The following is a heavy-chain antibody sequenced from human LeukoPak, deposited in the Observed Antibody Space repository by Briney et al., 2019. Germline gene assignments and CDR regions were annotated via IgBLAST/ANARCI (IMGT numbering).Heavy chain of an antibody. Sequence: GGSLRLSCAASGFTFSSYGMHWVRRAPGKGLXXXXXISYDGSNKYYADSVKGRFTISRDNSKNTLYLQMNSLRAEDTAVYYCAKDALPSYYDSSGYPYGMDVWGQGTTVTVSS. CDR1: GFTFSSYG. CDR3: AKDALPSYYDSSGYPYGMDV. V-gene: IGHV3-30*18. D-gene: IGHD3-22*01. CDR2: ISYDGSNK. J-gene: IGHJ6*02.